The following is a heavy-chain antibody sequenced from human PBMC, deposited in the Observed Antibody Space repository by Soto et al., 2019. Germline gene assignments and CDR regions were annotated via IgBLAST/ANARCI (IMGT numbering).Heavy chain of an antibody. J-gene: IGHJ5*02. V-gene: IGHV1-8*01. D-gene: IGHD6-6*01. CDR1: GYTSTSYD. CDR3: ARERRVGWIAARRGWFDP. Sequence: ASVKVSCKASGYTSTSYDINWVRQATGQGLEWMGWMNPNSGNTGYAQKFQGRVTMTRNTSISTAYMELSSLRSEDTAVYYCARERRVGWIAARRGWFDPWGQGTLVTVSS. CDR2: MNPNSGNT.